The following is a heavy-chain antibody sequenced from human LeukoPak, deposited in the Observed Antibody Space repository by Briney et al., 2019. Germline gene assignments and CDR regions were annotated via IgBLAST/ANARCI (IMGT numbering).Heavy chain of an antibody. CDR2: ICTSGST. Sequence: SETLSLTCTVSGGSISSYYWSWIRQPAGKGLEWIGRICTSGSTNYNPSLKSRVTMSVDTSKNQFSLKLSSVTAADTAVYYCARGLLSGPPQISWGQGTLVTVSS. V-gene: IGHV4-4*07. CDR1: GGSISSYY. D-gene: IGHD3-10*01. CDR3: ARGLLSGPPQIS. J-gene: IGHJ4*02.